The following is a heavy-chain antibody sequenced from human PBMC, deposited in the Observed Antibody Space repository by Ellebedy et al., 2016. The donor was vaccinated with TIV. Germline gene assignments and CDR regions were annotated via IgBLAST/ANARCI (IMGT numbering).Heavy chain of an antibody. D-gene: IGHD4-17*01. CDR1: GFTLTNYW. J-gene: IGHJ2*01. CDR2: MNEDGTKK. V-gene: IGHV3-7*01. Sequence: GESLKISCPASGFTLTNYWMTWVRQAPGKGLEWVANMNEDGTKKHYVDSVKGRFTISRDNAGNSLYLQMNSLGAEDTAVYYCARAIYGASYLWGRGTLVTVSS. CDR3: ARAIYGASYL.